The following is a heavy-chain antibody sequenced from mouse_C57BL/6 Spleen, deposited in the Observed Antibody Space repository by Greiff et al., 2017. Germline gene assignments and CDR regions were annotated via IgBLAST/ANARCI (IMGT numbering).Heavy chain of an antibody. D-gene: IGHD2-3*01. V-gene: IGHV5-9-1*02. Sequence: EVQLVESGEGLVKPGGSLQLSCAASGFTFSSYAMSWVRPTPEKRLEWVAYISSGGDYIYYADTVKGRFTISRDNARNTLYLQMSSLKSEDTAMDDYTRVDDGYLAYWGQGTLVTGSA. CDR3: TRVDDGYLAY. CDR1: GFTFSSYA. J-gene: IGHJ3*01. CDR2: ISSGGDYI.